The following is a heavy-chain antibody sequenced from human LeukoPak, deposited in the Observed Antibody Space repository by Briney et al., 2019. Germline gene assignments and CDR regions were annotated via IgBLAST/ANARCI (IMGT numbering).Heavy chain of an antibody. J-gene: IGHJ6*03. D-gene: IGHD5-12*01. CDR1: GGSISSGSYY. CDR3: ARAETGGYALQNYYYMDV. V-gene: IGHV4-61*02. CDR2: IYTSGST. Sequence: PSQTLSLTCTVSGGSISSGSYYWGWIRQPPGKGLEWIGRIYTSGSTYYNPSLKSRVTISVDTSKKQFSLKLSSVPAAHTAVYYCARAETGGYALQNYYYMDVLGQGTTVTV.